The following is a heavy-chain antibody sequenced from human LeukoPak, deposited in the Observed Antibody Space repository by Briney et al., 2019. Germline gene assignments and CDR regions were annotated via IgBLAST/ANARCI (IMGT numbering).Heavy chain of an antibody. CDR3: ARVVPVATGRYFDY. D-gene: IGHD2-2*01. CDR1: GFTFSSYS. CDR2: ISPPSTYI. J-gene: IGHJ4*02. V-gene: IGHV3-21*04. Sequence: GGSLRLSCAASGFTFSSYSMNWVRQAPGKGLEWVSSISPPSTYIYYADSVKGRFTISRDNSKNTLYLQMNSLRAEDTAVYYCARVVPVATGRYFDYWGQGTLVTVSS.